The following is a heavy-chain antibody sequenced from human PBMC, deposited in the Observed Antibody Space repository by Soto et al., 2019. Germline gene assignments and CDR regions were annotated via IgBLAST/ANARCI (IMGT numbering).Heavy chain of an antibody. V-gene: IGHV3-33*01. D-gene: IGHD2-2*01. CDR3: ARAPAGQLPRALDY. CDR1: GFTFSSYG. J-gene: IGHJ4*02. Sequence: GGSLRLSCAASGFTFSSYGMHWVRQAPGKGLEWVAVIWYDGSNKYYADSVKGRFTISRDNSKNTLYLQMNSLRAEDTAVYYCARAPAGQLPRALDYWGQGTLVTVSA. CDR2: IWYDGSNK.